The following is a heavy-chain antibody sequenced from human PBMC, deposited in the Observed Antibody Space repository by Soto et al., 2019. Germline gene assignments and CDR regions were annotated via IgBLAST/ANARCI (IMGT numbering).Heavy chain of an antibody. V-gene: IGHV1-8*01. CDR1: GYTFTSYD. D-gene: IGHD1-26*01. J-gene: IGHJ6*02. CDR3: ARQWEISGYYYGMDV. Sequence: ASVKVSCKASGYTFTSYDINWVRQATGQGLEWMGWMSPNSGNTGYAQKFQGRATMTRDTSKSTAYMELSSLRSEDTAVYYCARQWEISGYYYGMDVWGQGTTVTVSS. CDR2: MSPNSGNT.